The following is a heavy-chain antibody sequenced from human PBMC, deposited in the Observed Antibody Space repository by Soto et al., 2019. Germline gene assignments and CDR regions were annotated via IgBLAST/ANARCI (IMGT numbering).Heavy chain of an antibody. CDR2: ISAYNGNT. Sequence: ASVKVSCKASGYTFTSYGISWVRQAPGQGLEWMGWISAYNGNTNYAQKLQGRVTMTTDTSTSTAYMELRSLRSDDTAVYYCAVAGPKYYYGSGKTSPAPFDYRGQGTLVTVSS. D-gene: IGHD3-10*01. CDR3: AVAGPKYYYGSGKTSPAPFDY. J-gene: IGHJ4*02. V-gene: IGHV1-18*01. CDR1: GYTFTSYG.